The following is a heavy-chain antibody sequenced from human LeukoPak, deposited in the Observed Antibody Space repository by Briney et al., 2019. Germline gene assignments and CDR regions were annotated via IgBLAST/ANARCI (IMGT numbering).Heavy chain of an antibody. V-gene: IGHV3-7*01. J-gene: IGHJ2*01. CDR3: ARWTDWYFDH. D-gene: IGHD3/OR15-3a*01. Sequence: PGGSLRLSCAASGISFSNYWMTWIRQAPEKGLQWVANIKEDGGDKNYADSVKGRFTISRDNAKNLLYLQMNSLRAEDTAVYYCARWTDWYFDHWGRGTLVTVSS. CDR1: GISFSNYW. CDR2: IKEDGGDK.